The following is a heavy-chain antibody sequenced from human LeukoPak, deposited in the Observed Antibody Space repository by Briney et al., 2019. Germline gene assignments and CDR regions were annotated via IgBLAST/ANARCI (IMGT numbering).Heavy chain of an antibody. J-gene: IGHJ4*02. CDR2: IIPIFGTA. CDR1: GYTFTGYY. CDR3: ACNYYDSSGYPEYYFDY. D-gene: IGHD3-22*01. V-gene: IGHV1-69*05. Sequence: GASVKVSCKASGYTFTGYYMHWVRQAPGQGLEWMGRIIPIFGTANYAQKFQGRVTITTDESTSTAYMELSSLRSEDTAVYYCACNYYDSSGYPEYYFDYWGQGTLVTVSS.